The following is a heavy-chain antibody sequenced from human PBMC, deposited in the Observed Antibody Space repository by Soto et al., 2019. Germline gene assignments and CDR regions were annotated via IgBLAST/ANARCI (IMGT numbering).Heavy chain of an antibody. D-gene: IGHD2-15*01. V-gene: IGHV3-15*01. CDR1: GFTSSDAW. CDR2: IKSNSDGATT. CDR3: VRGGGGGLFAP. Sequence: NPGGSLRLSCAASGFTSSDAWMSWVRQAPGKGLEWVGRIKSNSDGATTDYAAPVKGRFTISRDNAKRSLYLQMMSLTAEDTAIYYCVRGGGGGLFAPWGQGTMVTVSS. J-gene: IGHJ5*02.